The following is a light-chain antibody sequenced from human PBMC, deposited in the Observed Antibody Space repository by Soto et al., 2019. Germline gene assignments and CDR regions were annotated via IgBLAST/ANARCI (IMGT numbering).Light chain of an antibody. J-gene: IGKJ4*01. CDR1: QSVSST. Sequence: EIVMTQSPATLSVSPGERATLSCMASQSVSSTLAWYQQKPGQAPRLLIYGASTRATGIPARFSGSGSGTEFTLTISSLQSEDFAVYYCQQDNNWPLTFGGGTKVEIK. CDR3: QQDNNWPLT. CDR2: GAS. V-gene: IGKV3-15*01.